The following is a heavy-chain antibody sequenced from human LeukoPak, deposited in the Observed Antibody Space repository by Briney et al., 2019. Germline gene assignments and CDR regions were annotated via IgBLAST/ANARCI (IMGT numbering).Heavy chain of an antibody. Sequence: ASVKVSCKASGYAFTSVGITWVRRAPGQGLEWMGWISPYNGNTRYAQKFQGRVAMTTDTSTTTAYMELRGLRFNDTAVYYCARAGSGSGWYFDYWGQGTLVTVSS. CDR2: ISPYNGNT. V-gene: IGHV1-18*01. CDR3: ARAGSGSGWYFDY. CDR1: GYAFTSVG. D-gene: IGHD6-19*01. J-gene: IGHJ4*02.